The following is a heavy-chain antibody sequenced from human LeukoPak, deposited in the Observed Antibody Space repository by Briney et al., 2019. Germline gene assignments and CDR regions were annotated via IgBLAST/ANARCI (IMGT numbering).Heavy chain of an antibody. D-gene: IGHD3-9*01. J-gene: IGHJ5*02. Sequence: ASVKVSCKASGYTFTSYDINWVRQATGQGLEWMGWMNPNSGNTGYAQKFQGRVTMTRNTSINTAYMELSSLRSEDTAVYYCARVDDILTGYYPDWFDPWGQGTLVTVSS. CDR1: GYTFTSYD. CDR2: MNPNSGNT. V-gene: IGHV1-8*01. CDR3: ARVDDILTGYYPDWFDP.